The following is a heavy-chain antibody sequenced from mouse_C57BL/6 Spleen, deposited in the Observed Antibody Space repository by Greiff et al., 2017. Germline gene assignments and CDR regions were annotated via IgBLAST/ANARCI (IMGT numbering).Heavy chain of an antibody. D-gene: IGHD2-3*01. CDR1: GYTFTDYY. V-gene: IGHV1-26*01. CDR2: IIPNNGGT. Sequence: VQLQQSGPELVKPGASVKISCKASGYTFTDYYMNWVKQSHGKSLEWIGDIIPNNGGTSYNQKFKGKATLTVDKSSSTAYMELRSLTAEDSAVYYCARSRAWLLQAVCYFGGWGQGATLTVSS. CDR3: ARSRAWLLQAVCYFGG. J-gene: IGHJ2*01.